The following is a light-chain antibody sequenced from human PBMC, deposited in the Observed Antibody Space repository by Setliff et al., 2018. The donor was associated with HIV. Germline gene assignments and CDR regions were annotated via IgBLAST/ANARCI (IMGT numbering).Light chain of an antibody. V-gene: IGLV2-14*01. CDR1: SSDVGGYSY. CDR2: EVK. Sequence: QSVLTQPASVSGSPGQSNTISCTGTSSDVGGYSYVSWYQQHPGRAPKLIIYEVKNRPSGVSSRFSGSKSGNTASLTISGLQAEDEADYYCSSYAITNTLPFGTGTKVTVL. J-gene: IGLJ1*01. CDR3: SSYAITNTLP.